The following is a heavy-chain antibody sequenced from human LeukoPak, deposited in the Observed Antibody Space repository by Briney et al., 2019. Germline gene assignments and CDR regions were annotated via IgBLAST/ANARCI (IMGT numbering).Heavy chain of an antibody. D-gene: IGHD2-2*02. CDR2: IYYSGST. V-gene: IGHV4-59*01. CDR1: GGSISSYY. CDR3: ARAVVVPAAIEYYFDY. Sequence: SETLSLTCTVSGGSISSYYWSWIRQPPGKGLEWIGYIYYSGSTNYNPSLKSRVTISVDTSKNQFSPKLSSVTAADTAVYYCARAVVVPAAIEYYFDYWGQGTLVTVSS. J-gene: IGHJ4*02.